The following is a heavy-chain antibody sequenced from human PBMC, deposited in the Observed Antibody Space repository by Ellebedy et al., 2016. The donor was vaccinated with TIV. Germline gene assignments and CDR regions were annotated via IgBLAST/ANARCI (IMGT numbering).Heavy chain of an antibody. D-gene: IGHD3-9*01. CDR3: AKGGYYNLDY. Sequence: GGSLRLSXAASGLTFSSYVMNWVRQAPGKGLEWVSAITGSGDSTYYADSVEGRFTISRDNSKNTLYLQMNGLRAEDTAVFYCAKGGYYNLDYWGPGILVTVSS. V-gene: IGHV3-23*01. CDR2: ITGSGDST. CDR1: GLTFSSYV. J-gene: IGHJ4*02.